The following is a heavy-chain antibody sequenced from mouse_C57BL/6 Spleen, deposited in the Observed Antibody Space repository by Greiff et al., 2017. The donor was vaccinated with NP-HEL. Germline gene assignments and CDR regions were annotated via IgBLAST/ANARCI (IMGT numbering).Heavy chain of an antibody. D-gene: IGHD2-3*01. J-gene: IGHJ4*01. CDR2: IYPGDGDT. CDR1: GYAFSSYW. Sequence: QVQLQQSGAELVKPGASVKISCKASGYAFSSYWMNWVKQRPGKGLEWIGQIYPGDGDTNYNGKFKGKATLTADKSSSTAYMQLSSLTSEDSAVYFCARSPDGYYAMDYWGQGTSVTVSS. V-gene: IGHV1-80*01. CDR3: ARSPDGYYAMDY.